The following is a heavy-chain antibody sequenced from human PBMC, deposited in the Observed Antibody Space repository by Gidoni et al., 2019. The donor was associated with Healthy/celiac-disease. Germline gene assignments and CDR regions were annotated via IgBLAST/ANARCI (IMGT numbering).Heavy chain of an antibody. J-gene: IGHJ6*02. Sequence: EVQLVESGGGLVQPGGSLRLSCAASGFTVSSNYMSWVRQAPGKGLGWVSVIYSGGSTYYSDSVKGRFTISRDNSKNTLYLQMNSLRAEDTAVYYCARDFDWRVRGGDYYYYGMDVWGQGTTVTVSS. D-gene: IGHD3-9*01. CDR1: GFTVSSNY. CDR3: ARDFDWRVRGGDYYYYGMDV. CDR2: IYSGGST. V-gene: IGHV3-66*01.